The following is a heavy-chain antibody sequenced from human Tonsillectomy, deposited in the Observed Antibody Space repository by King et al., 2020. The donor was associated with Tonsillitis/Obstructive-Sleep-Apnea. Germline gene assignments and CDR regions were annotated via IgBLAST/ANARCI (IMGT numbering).Heavy chain of an antibody. CDR3: AKRGLEGSSSPFDY. CDR2: ISGSGGRT. D-gene: IGHD6-6*01. CDR1: GFTFSSYG. Sequence: VQLVESGGGLIQPGGSLRLSCAASGFTFSSYGMSWVRQAPGKGLEWVSVISGSGGRTYYADSVKGRFTISRDNSKNTLYLPMNSLRAEDTAVYYCAKRGLEGSSSPFDYWGQGTLVTVSS. V-gene: IGHV3-23*04. J-gene: IGHJ4*02.